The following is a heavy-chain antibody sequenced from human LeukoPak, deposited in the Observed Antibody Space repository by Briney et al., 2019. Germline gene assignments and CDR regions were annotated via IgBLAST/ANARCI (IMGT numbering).Heavy chain of an antibody. Sequence: PGGSLRLSCAASGLTVSGIFMTWVRQAPGKGLGCVSVIYATGKTYHADSVRGRFTISRDNSKNTLDLQMNNPRAEDTAVYYCARFKGLSSDWYGWIDSWGQGTQVTVSS. CDR3: ARFKGLSSDWYGWIDS. J-gene: IGHJ4*02. D-gene: IGHD6-19*01. CDR2: IYATGKT. CDR1: GLTVSGIF. V-gene: IGHV3-53*01.